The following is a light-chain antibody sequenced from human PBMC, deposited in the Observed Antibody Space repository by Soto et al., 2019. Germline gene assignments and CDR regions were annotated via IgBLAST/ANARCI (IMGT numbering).Light chain of an antibody. CDR1: QSVSSY. V-gene: IGKV3-11*01. Sequence: EIVLTQSPATLSLSPGERATLSCRASQSVSSYLAWYQQKPGQPPRLVIYDASNRATGIPARFSGSESGTDFTLTISSLEPEDFAVYYCQQRSNWPLNFGGGTKVEIK. CDR3: QQRSNWPLN. CDR2: DAS. J-gene: IGKJ4*01.